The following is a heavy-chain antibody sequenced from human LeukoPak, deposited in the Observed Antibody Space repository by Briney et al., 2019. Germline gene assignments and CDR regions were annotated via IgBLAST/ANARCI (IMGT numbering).Heavy chain of an antibody. V-gene: IGHV4-59*08. CDR2: TYKSGTA. CDR1: GGSISSYY. CDR3: ARHLSSGWSDY. J-gene: IGHJ4*02. Sequence: PSETLSLTCTVSGGSISSYYWSWIRQPPGKGLEWIGNTYKSGTAHYHPSLKSRVTISLDTSKNQFSLRLSSVTAADTAVYYCARHLSSGWSDYWGQGTLVTVS. D-gene: IGHD6-19*01.